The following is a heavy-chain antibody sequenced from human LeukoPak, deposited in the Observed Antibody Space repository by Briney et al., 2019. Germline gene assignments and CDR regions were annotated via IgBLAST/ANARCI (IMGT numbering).Heavy chain of an antibody. Sequence: GASVKVSCKASGGTFSSYAISWVRQAPGQGLEWMGWINPNSGGTNYAQKFQGRVTMTRDTSISTAYMELSRLRSDDTAVYYCAKYSSGWYLEYWGQGTLVTVSS. CDR3: AKYSSGWYLEY. D-gene: IGHD6-19*01. J-gene: IGHJ4*02. CDR1: GGTFSSYA. V-gene: IGHV1-2*02. CDR2: INPNSGGT.